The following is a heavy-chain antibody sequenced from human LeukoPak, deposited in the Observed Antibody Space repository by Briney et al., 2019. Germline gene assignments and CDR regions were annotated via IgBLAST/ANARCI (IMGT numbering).Heavy chain of an antibody. CDR1: GGSLSSYY. V-gene: IGHV4-59*12. J-gene: IGHJ4*02. Sequence: SETLSLTCTVSGGSLSSYYWSWIRQPPGKGLEWIGYIYYSGSTNYNPSLTCRVAISVDTSKNQFSLKLSSVTAADTAVYYCARGLRRGDYWGQGTLVTVSS. CDR2: IYYSGST. CDR3: ARGLRRGDY.